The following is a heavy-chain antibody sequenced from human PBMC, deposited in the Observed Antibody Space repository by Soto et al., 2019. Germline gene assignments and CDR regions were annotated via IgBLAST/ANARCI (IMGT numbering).Heavy chain of an antibody. J-gene: IGHJ4*02. CDR3: AAGNNWNLLEIFDS. D-gene: IGHD1-1*01. Sequence: GASVQVSCKASGFTFTSSAVQGVRQARGQRLEWIGWIVVGSGNTNYAQKFQERVTITRDMSTSTAYRELSSLRSEDTAVYYCAAGNNWNLLEIFDSWGQGTLVTVSS. V-gene: IGHV1-58*01. CDR2: IVVGSGNT. CDR1: GFTFTSSA.